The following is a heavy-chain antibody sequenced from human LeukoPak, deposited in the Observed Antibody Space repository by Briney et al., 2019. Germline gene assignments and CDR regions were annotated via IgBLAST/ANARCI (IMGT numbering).Heavy chain of an antibody. CDR3: ARGEVGISPY. CDR1: GFTFSTYA. V-gene: IGHV3-64*01. CDR2: LSGSGATI. D-gene: IGHD2-21*01. Sequence: GGSLRLSCAASGFTFSTYAMHWLRQAPGKGVEHVSALSGSGATIYYANSVKGRFTISRDNSRNTLYLQMGSLRAEDMAVYYCARGEVGISPYWGQGTLVTVSS. J-gene: IGHJ4*02.